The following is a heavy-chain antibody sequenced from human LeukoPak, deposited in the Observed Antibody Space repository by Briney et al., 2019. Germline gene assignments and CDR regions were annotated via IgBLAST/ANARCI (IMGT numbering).Heavy chain of an antibody. CDR3: ARDPVAGTGTDT. J-gene: IGHJ5*02. CDR2: VYYSGST. D-gene: IGHD6-13*01. Sequence: SETLSLTCTVSGDSINTNIYYWGWIRQPPGKGLEWIGHVYYSGSTYSSPSLKGRVTILLDTSNNHFSLRLSSVTAADTAVYYCARDPVAGTGTDTWGQGTLVTVSS. V-gene: IGHV4-39*07. CDR1: GDSINTNIYY.